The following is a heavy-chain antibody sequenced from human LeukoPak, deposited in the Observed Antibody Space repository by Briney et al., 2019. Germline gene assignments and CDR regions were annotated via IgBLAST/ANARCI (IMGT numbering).Heavy chain of an antibody. D-gene: IGHD3-10*01. J-gene: IGHJ4*02. V-gene: IGHV3-64D*06. CDR3: VKDRGITMVRGVLDY. CDR1: GFTFSSYA. CDR2: ISSNGGST. Sequence: GGSLRLSCSASGFTFSSYAMHWVRQAPGKGLEYVSAISSNGGSTYYADSVKGRFTISRDNSKNTLYLQMSSLRAEDTAVHYCVKDRGITMVRGVLDYWGQGTLVTVFS.